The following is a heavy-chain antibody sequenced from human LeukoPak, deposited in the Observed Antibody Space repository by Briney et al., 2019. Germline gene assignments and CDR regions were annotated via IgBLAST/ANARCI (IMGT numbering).Heavy chain of an antibody. V-gene: IGHV4-34*01. CDR1: GGSFSGYY. D-gene: IGHD1-14*01. Sequence: SETLSLTCAVYGGSFSGYYWSWIRQPPGKGLEWIGEINHSGSTNYNPSLKSRVTISVDTSKNQFSLKLSSVTAADTAVYYCAREEASEEGVYWGQGTLVTVSS. CDR3: AREEASEEGVY. CDR2: INHSGST. J-gene: IGHJ4*02.